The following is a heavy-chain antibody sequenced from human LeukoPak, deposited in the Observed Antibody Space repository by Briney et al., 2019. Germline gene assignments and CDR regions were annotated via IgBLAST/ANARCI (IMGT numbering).Heavy chain of an antibody. V-gene: IGHV4-61*08. CDR3: ARGGILRFLEWSN. CDR1: GGSINSGGYS. CDR2: IYYSGST. J-gene: IGHJ4*02. D-gene: IGHD3-3*01. Sequence: SQTLSLTCAVSGGSINSGGYSWSWIRQPPGKGLEWIGYIYYSGSTNYNPSLKSRVTISVDTSKNQFSLKLSSVTAADTAVYYCARGGILRFLEWSNWGQGTLVTVSS.